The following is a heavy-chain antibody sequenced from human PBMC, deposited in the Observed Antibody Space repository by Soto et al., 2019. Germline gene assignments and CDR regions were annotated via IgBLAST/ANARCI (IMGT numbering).Heavy chain of an antibody. Sequence: GASVKVSCKASGYSFVNYGICWVRQAPGQGLEWMGWINAGNGNTKYSQKFQGRVTITRDTSASTAYMELSSLKSEDTALYYCARVIITGAFDYWGQGTLVTVSS. D-gene: IGHD3-22*01. CDR2: INAGNGNT. CDR3: ARVIITGAFDY. CDR1: GYSFVNYG. J-gene: IGHJ4*02. V-gene: IGHV1-3*01.